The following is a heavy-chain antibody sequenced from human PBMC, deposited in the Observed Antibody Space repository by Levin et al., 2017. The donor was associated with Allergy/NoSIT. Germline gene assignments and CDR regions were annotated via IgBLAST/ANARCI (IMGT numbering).Heavy chain of an antibody. D-gene: IGHD2-2*01. CDR2: INHSGST. V-gene: IGHV4-34*01. CDR3: ARDVVPAAAQFDY. CDR1: GGSFSGYY. J-gene: IGHJ4*02. Sequence: SQTLSLTCAVYGGSFSGYYWSWIRQPPGKGLEWIGEINHSGSTNYNPSLKSRVTISVDTSKNQFSLKLSSVTAADTAVYYCARDVVPAAAQFDYWGQGTLVTVSS.